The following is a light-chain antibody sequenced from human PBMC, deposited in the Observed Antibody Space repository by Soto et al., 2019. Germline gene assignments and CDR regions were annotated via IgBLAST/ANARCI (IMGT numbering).Light chain of an antibody. CDR1: QSVSSY. CDR3: QQRSNWPRT. V-gene: IGKV3-11*01. J-gene: IGKJ1*01. Sequence: EIVLTQSPATLSLSPGERATLSCRASQSVSSYLAWYQQKPGQAPRLLIDDASNRATGIPARFSGSGSGTDFTLTISSLAPEEFAVYYCQQRSNWPRTFGQGTKVEIK. CDR2: DAS.